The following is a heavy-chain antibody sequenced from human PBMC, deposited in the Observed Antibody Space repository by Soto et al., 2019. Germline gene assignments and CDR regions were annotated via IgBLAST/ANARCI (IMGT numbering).Heavy chain of an antibody. J-gene: IGHJ6*02. D-gene: IGHD6-13*01. V-gene: IGHV3-30*14. Sequence: QVQLVESGAGVVQPGRSLRLSCAVSGFTFDSYPMHWVRQAPGKGLEWVAVVSYDGTKEYYADSVKGRFTISRDNSKSTLSLQMNSLRADDTAVYYCARAEYSSSWSPYYYYYGMDVWGQGTTVTVSS. CDR2: VSYDGTKE. CDR1: GFTFDSYP. CDR3: ARAEYSSSWSPYYYYYGMDV.